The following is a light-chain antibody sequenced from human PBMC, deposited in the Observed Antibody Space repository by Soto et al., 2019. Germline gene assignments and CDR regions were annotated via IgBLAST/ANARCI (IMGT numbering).Light chain of an antibody. Sequence: EIVFTQSPATLSFSPGERATLSCRASQSVSSYLGWYQQKPGQPPRLLIYDASNRATGIPARFSGSGSGTDFTLTISSLEPEDFAVYYCQQRETFGQGTKVDIK. CDR1: QSVSSY. V-gene: IGKV3-11*01. J-gene: IGKJ1*01. CDR3: QQRET. CDR2: DAS.